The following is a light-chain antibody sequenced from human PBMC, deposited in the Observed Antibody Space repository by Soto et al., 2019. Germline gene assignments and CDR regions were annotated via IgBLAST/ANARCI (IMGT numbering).Light chain of an antibody. CDR1: SSDVGAYNS. CDR2: DVT. Sequence: QSALTQPASVSGSPGQSITISCTGTSSDVGAYNSVSWYQQYPDEAPKLIIYDVTYRPSGVSNRFSGSKSDNTASLTISGLHTEDEADYYCSSYTRSATYLFGTGTKLTVL. J-gene: IGLJ1*01. V-gene: IGLV2-14*03. CDR3: SSYTRSATYL.